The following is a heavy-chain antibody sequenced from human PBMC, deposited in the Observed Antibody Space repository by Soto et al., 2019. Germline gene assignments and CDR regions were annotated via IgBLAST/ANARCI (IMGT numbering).Heavy chain of an antibody. Sequence: GGSLRLSCAASGFTFSSYGMHWVRQAPGKGLEWVAVISYDGSNKYYADSVKGRFTISRDNSKNTLYLQMNSLRAEDTAVYYCAKDRGSGSYSYYYGMDVWGQGTTVTVSS. J-gene: IGHJ6*02. CDR1: GFTFSSYG. CDR3: AKDRGSGSYSYYYGMDV. D-gene: IGHD1-26*01. CDR2: ISYDGSNK. V-gene: IGHV3-30*18.